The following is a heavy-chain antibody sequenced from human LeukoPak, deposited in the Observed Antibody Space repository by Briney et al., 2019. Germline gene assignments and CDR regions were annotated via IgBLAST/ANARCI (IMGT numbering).Heavy chain of an antibody. Sequence: GRSLRLSCAASGFTFSSYAMHWVRQAPGKGLEWVACISYDGSSKYYADSVKGRFTISRDNSKNTLSLQMNSLRTEDTAVYYCARVNTATGTFDDWGQGTLVTVSP. CDR3: ARVNTATGTFDD. V-gene: IGHV3-30*04. CDR2: ISYDGSSK. CDR1: GFTFSSYA. D-gene: IGHD5-18*01. J-gene: IGHJ4*02.